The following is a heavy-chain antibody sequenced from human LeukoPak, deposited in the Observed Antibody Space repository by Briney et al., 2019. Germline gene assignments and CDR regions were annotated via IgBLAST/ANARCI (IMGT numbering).Heavy chain of an antibody. CDR2: INPSGGST. V-gene: IGHV1-46*01. D-gene: IGHD5-18*01. Sequence: GASVKVSCKASGYTFTSYYMHWVRQAPGQGLEWMGIINPSGGSTSYAQKFQGRVTMTRDMSTSTVYMELSSLRSEDTAVYYCARGGRGYSYGRSGFDYWGQGTLVTVSS. CDR1: GYTFTSYY. J-gene: IGHJ4*02. CDR3: ARGGRGYSYGRSGFDY.